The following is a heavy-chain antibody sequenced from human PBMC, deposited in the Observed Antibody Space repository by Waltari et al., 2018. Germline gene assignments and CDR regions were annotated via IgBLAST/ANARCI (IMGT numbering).Heavy chain of an antibody. CDR3: AKVYSSVDY. CDR2: IRYDGSNK. D-gene: IGHD6-25*01. CDR1: GFTFSNYG. J-gene: IGHJ4*02. Sequence: QVQLVESGGGVVQPGGSLRLSCAASGFTFSNYGMHWVRQAPGKGMEGVACIRYDGSNKYYADSVKGRFTISRDNSKNTLHLQMNSLRAEDTAVYYCAKVYSSVDYWGQGTLVTVSS. V-gene: IGHV3-30*02.